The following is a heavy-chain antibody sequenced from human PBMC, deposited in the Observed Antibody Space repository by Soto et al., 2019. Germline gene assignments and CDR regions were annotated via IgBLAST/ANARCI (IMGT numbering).Heavy chain of an antibody. CDR1: GASIRSNNR. CDR2: IFHSGGT. Sequence: QVQLQESGPGLVKPSGTLSLTCAVSGASIRSNNRWSWVRQPPGKGLEWIGEIFHSGGTNYNPSLKTRLTISVDKSKNQFSMKLSSVTAADTAVYYCARVYSGSYSDSWGRGTLVTVSS. V-gene: IGHV4-4*02. D-gene: IGHD1-26*01. CDR3: ARVYSGSYSDS. J-gene: IGHJ4*02.